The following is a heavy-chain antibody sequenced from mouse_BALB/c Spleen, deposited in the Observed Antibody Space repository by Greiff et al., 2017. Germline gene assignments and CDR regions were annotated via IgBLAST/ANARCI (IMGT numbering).Heavy chain of an antibody. CDR2: ISSGGST. CDR3: YGSSGYYYAMDY. J-gene: IGHJ4*01. D-gene: IGHD1-1*01. V-gene: IGHV5-6-5*01. Sequence: EVKLMESGGGLVKPGGSLKLSCAASGFTFSSYAMSWVRQTPEKRLEWVASISSGGSTYYPDSVKGRFTISRDNARNILYLQMSSLRSEDTAMYYSYGSSGYYYAMDYWGQGTSVTVSS. CDR1: GFTFSSYA.